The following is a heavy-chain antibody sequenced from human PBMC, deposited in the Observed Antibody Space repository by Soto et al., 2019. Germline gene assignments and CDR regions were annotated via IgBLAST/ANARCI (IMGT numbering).Heavy chain of an antibody. CDR2: ISAYNGNT. J-gene: IGHJ1*01. CDR1: GYTFTSYG. CDR3: ARASTSYYGDYGSFYQH. V-gene: IGHV1-18*01. Sequence: ASVKVSCKASGYTFTSYGISWVRQAPGQGLEWMGWISAYNGNTNYAQKLQGRVTMTTDTSTSTAYMELRSLRSDDTAVYYCARASTSYYGDYGSFYQHWGQGTLVTVSS. D-gene: IGHD4-17*01.